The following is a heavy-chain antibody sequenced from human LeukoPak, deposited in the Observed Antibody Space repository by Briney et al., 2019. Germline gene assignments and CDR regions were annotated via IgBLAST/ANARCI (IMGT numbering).Heavy chain of an antibody. CDR2: IKQDGSEK. D-gene: IGHD3-10*01. CDR1: GFTFSSYW. V-gene: IGHV3-7*01. CDR3: ARWRASRGRYYYYYMDV. Sequence: PGGSLRPSCAASGFTFSSYWMSWVRQAPGKGLEWVANIKQDGSEKYYVDSVKGRFTISRDNAKNSLYLQMNSLKAEDTAVYYCARWRASRGRYYYYYMDVWGKGTTVTVSS. J-gene: IGHJ6*03.